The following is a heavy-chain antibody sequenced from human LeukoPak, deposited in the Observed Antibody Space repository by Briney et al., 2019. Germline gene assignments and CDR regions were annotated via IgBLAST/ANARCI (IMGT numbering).Heavy chain of an antibody. CDR3: ALDTAHYYYYMDV. Sequence: SVRVSCKASGYTFTGYYVHWVRQAPGQGLEWMGGIIPVFGTANYAQKFQGRVTITADKSTSTAYMELSSLRSEDTAVYYCALDTAHYYYYMDVWGKGTTVTVSS. V-gene: IGHV1-69*06. CDR2: IIPVFGTA. D-gene: IGHD5-18*01. J-gene: IGHJ6*03. CDR1: GYTFTGYY.